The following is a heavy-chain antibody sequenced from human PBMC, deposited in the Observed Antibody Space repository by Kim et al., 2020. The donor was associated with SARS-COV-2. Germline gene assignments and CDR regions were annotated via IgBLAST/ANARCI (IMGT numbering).Heavy chain of an antibody. D-gene: IGHD4-17*01. Sequence: GGSLRLSCVASGFPFTTYTMNWVRQAPGKGLEWVSGISGSGRSTYYADSVKGRFTVSRDNSKNTLYLQMNSLRVEDTAVYYCAKELRVSTENTGGVLFISGGQGTLVTRSP. CDR1: GFPFTTYT. CDR3: AKELRVSTENTGGVLFIS. J-gene: IGHJ4*02. CDR2: ISGSGRST. V-gene: IGHV3-23*01.